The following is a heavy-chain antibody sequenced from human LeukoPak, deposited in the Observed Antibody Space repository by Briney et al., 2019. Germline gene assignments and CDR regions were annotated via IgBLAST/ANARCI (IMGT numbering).Heavy chain of an antibody. J-gene: IGHJ3*02. D-gene: IGHD3-10*01. CDR3: AKDSSMIRGLYDGFDI. CDR1: GFTFSTYA. CDR2: ISGGLTST. Sequence: GGSLRLPCSASGFTFSTYAMSWVRQAPGKGLEWVSAISGGLTSTHYADSVKGRSTISRDNSKNTLYLQMNSLRAEDTAIYYCAKDSSMIRGLYDGFDIWGQGTMVTVSS. V-gene: IGHV3-23*01.